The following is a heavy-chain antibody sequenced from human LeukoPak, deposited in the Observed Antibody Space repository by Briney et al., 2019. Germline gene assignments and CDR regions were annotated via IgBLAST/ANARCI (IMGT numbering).Heavy chain of an antibody. D-gene: IGHD3-10*01. Sequence: ASVKASCKASGYTFTSYAMHWVRQAPGQRLEWMGWINAGNGNTKYSQKFQGRVTITRDTSASTAYMELSSLRSEDTAVYYCARALLWFGELLGDYYYGMDVWGKGTTVTVSS. V-gene: IGHV1-3*01. CDR1: GYTFTSYA. CDR2: INAGNGNT. J-gene: IGHJ6*04. CDR3: ARALLWFGELLGDYYYGMDV.